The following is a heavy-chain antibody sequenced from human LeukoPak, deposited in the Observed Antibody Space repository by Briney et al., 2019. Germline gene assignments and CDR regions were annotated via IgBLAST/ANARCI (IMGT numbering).Heavy chain of an antibody. CDR1: GASISSGGYY. D-gene: IGHD6-13*01. Sequence: SETLSLTCTVSGASISSGGYYWSWIRQHPGKGLEWIGYIYYTGSTYYSPSLKRRVTISLDTSKNQFSLNLTSLTAADSAFDFCGRDSGIEAAGMEYWGQGPLVTVSS. CDR2: IYYTGST. CDR3: GRDSGIEAAGMEY. J-gene: IGHJ4*02. V-gene: IGHV4-31*03.